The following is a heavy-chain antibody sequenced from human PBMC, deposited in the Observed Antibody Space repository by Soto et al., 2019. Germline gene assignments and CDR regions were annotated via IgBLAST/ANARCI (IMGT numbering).Heavy chain of an antibody. CDR2: ISGEGRT. D-gene: IGHD3-22*01. J-gene: IGHJ4*02. CDR1: RCILSDSV. Sequence: GSPRLSCVGSRCILSDSVMAWVLQAPEKGLEWLSVISGEGRTQYAGSVTDRFSNSRANSKNTLYLQMSSLRDKDTAAYYCVKWHTSNFDRLPFTGLDYWGQGTQVTVAS. V-gene: IGHV3-23*01. CDR3: VKWHTSNFDRLPFTGLDY.